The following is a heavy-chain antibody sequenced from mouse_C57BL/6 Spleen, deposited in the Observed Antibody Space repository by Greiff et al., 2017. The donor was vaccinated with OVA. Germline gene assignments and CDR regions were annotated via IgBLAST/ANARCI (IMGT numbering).Heavy chain of an antibody. D-gene: IGHD2-4*01. V-gene: IGHV1-81*01. Sequence: VQLQQSGAELARPGASVKLSCKASGYTFTSYGISWVKQRPGQGLEWIGEIYPRSGNTYYNEKFKGKATLTADKSSSTAYMELRSLTSEDSAVYFGAREGVIYYDYDGAADYWGQGTTLTVSS. CDR3: AREGVIYYDYDGAADY. J-gene: IGHJ2*01. CDR2: IYPRSGNT. CDR1: GYTFTSYG.